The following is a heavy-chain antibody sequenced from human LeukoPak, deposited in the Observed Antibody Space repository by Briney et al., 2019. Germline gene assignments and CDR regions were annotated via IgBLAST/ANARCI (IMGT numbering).Heavy chain of an antibody. V-gene: IGHV4-59*01. J-gene: IGHJ4*02. CDR3: ARLATAMDY. CDR2: IYYSGST. CDR1: GGSFSGYY. D-gene: IGHD5-18*01. Sequence: KPSETLSLTCAVYGGSFSGYYWSWIRQPPGKGLEWIGYIYYSGSTNYNPSLKSRVTISVDTSKNQFSLKLSSVTAADTAVYYCARLATAMDYWGQGTLVTVSS.